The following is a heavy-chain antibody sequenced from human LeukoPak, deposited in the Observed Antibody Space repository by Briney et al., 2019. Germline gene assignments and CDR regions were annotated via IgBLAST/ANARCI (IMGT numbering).Heavy chain of an antibody. J-gene: IGHJ3*02. Sequence: ASVKVSCKASGGTFSSYAISWVRQAPGQGLEWMGWMNPNSGNTGYAQKFQGRVTMTRNTSINTAYMELSSLRSEDTAVYYCGREGGGGTTGTMTYDIWGQGTMVTVSS. CDR3: GREGGGGTTGTMTYDI. D-gene: IGHD1-1*01. CDR1: GGTFSSYA. V-gene: IGHV1-8*02. CDR2: MNPNSGNT.